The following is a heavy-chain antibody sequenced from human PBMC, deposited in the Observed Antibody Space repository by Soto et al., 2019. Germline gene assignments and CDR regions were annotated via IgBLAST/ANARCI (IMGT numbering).Heavy chain of an antibody. V-gene: IGHV1-46*01. CDR3: VRASTPLGEPTTYHFDY. Sequence: QVQLVQSGAEVKKPGASVKVSCKASGYGFTTYYMYWVRQAPGQGLAWVGMINPSSGTTIYAQNFQGRVTVTRDTSTSTVYMEQSSLRSEDTAVYYCVRASTPLGEPTTYHFDYCGQGTLVTVSS. CDR1: GYGFTTYY. CDR2: INPSSGTT. J-gene: IGHJ4*02. D-gene: IGHD1-1*01.